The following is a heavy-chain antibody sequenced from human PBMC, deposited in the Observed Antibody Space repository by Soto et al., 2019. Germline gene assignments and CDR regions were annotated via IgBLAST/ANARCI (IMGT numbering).Heavy chain of an antibody. D-gene: IGHD3-9*01. Sequence: TLSLTCTVSGGSISSYYWSWIRQPPGKGLEWIGYIYYSGSTNYNPSLKSRVTISVDTSKNQFSLKLSSVTAADTAVYYCARDVWLDYYYYGMDVWGQGTTVTVSS. CDR3: ARDVWLDYYYYGMDV. J-gene: IGHJ6*02. CDR2: IYYSGST. V-gene: IGHV4-59*01. CDR1: GGSISSYY.